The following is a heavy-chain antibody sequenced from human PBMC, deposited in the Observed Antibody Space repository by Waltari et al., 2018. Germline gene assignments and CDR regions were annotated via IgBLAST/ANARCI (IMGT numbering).Heavy chain of an antibody. CDR3: ARGRVNGYMDV. CDR2: ISTSSSPI. Sequence: EVQLVESGGGLVQPGGSRRLSFEASGFPFSSFSLIVVRQAPGKGLEWISYISTSSSPIYYADAVKGRFTISRDNAKNSLYLQMNSLRAEDTAVYYCARGRVNGYMDVWGKGTTVTVSS. D-gene: IGHD3-10*01. J-gene: IGHJ6*03. CDR1: GFPFSSFS. V-gene: IGHV3-48*04.